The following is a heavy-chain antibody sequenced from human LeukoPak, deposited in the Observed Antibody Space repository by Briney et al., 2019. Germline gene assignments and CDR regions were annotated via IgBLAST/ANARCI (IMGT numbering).Heavy chain of an antibody. CDR3: ARVNKGYCSSTSCSPDSDYGY. Sequence: GGSLRLSCAASGFIFTNYEMNWVRQAPGKGLEWVSYISSSGSTIYYADSVKGRFTISRDNAKNSLYLQMNSLRAEDTAIYYCARVNKGYCSSTSCSPDSDYGYWGQGTLVAVSS. V-gene: IGHV3-48*03. J-gene: IGHJ4*02. CDR1: GFIFTNYE. CDR2: ISSSGSTI. D-gene: IGHD2-2*01.